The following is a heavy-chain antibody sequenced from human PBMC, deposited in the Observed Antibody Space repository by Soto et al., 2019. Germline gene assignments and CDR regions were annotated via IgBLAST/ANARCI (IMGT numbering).Heavy chain of an antibody. D-gene: IGHD3-3*01. V-gene: IGHV2-5*02. CDR3: AHIHPSISIFGGAARWHAFDI. CDR2: IYWDDDK. CDR1: GFSLSTSGVG. Sequence: SGPTLVNPTQTLTLTCTFSGFSLSTSGVGVGWIRQPPGKALEWLALIYWDDDKRYSPSLKSRLTITKDTSKNQVVLTMTNMDPVDTATYYCAHIHPSISIFGGAARWHAFDIWGQGTMVTVSS. J-gene: IGHJ3*02.